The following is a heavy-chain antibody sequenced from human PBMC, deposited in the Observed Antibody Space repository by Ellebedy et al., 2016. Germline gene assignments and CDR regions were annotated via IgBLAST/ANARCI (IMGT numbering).Heavy chain of an antibody. V-gene: IGHV4-31*03. CDR3: ARGLYMDV. Sequence: SETLSLTXNVSGDSMNSGNFYWTWLRQHPGKDLEWIGYIYYSGITYYSPSLKSRVTISIDMSKNQFSLRLTSVTVADTAIYYCARGLYMDVWGKGTTVTVSS. CDR1: GDSMNSGNFY. J-gene: IGHJ6*03. CDR2: IYYSGIT.